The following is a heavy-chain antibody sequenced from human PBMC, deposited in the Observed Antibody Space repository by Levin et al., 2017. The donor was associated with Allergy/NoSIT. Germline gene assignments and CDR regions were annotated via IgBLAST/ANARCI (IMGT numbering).Heavy chain of an antibody. Sequence: ASVKVSCKASGYTFTGYYMHWVRQAPGQGLEWMGWINPNSGGTNYAQKFQGRVTMTRDTSISTAYMELSRLRSDDTAVYYCARDLLPYSSGWWNDYWGQGTLVTVSS. CDR1: GYTFTGYY. D-gene: IGHD6-19*01. CDR2: INPNSGGT. V-gene: IGHV1-2*02. CDR3: ARDLLPYSSGWWNDY. J-gene: IGHJ4*02.